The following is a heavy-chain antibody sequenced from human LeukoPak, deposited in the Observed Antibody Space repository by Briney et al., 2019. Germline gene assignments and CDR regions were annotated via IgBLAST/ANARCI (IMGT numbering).Heavy chain of an antibody. CDR2: IYYCGST. CDR3: VRLGTLAVGGNWWFDR. CDR1: GRFISSYY. J-gene: IGHJ5*02. V-gene: IGHV4-59*01. D-gene: IGHD6-19*01. Sequence: ASETLTLTCTVSGRFISSYYWSWIRQPPGKGLEWLGYIYYCGSTNYNPSLKSRVTISVHPSKNQFSLKLSTVTAADTAVYYCVRLGTLAVGGNWWFDRWGQGTLVTVSS.